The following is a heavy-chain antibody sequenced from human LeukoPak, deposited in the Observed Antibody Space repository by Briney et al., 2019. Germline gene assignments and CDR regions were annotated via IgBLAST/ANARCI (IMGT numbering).Heavy chain of an antibody. Sequence: GGSLRLSCAASGFTFSSYGMHWVRQAPGKGLEWVAFIRYDGSNKYYADSVKGRFTISRDNSKNTLYLHVNSLRAEDTAVYYCARVRGYYYYYMDVWGKGTTVTVSS. D-gene: IGHD3-10*01. CDR1: GFTFSSYG. J-gene: IGHJ6*03. V-gene: IGHV3-30*02. CDR3: ARVRGYYYYYMDV. CDR2: IRYDGSNK.